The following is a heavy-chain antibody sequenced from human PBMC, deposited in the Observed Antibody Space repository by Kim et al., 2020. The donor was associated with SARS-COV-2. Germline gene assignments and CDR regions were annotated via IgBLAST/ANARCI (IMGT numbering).Heavy chain of an antibody. D-gene: IGHD2-21*01. CDR3: MRDVIR. J-gene: IGHJ4*02. CDR1: GFTFSNFW. V-gene: IGHV3-7*01. Sequence: GGSLRLSCAASGFTFSNFWMTWVRQAPGKGLQWVANINQDGSETYYVDSVKGRFTISRDNAKNSLYLQMNSLRAEDTAVYYCMRDVIRRGQEILVTVSS. CDR2: INQDGSET.